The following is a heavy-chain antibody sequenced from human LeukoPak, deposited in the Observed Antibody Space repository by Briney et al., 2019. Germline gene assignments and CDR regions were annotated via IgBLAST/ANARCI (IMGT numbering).Heavy chain of an antibody. CDR1: GYTFTSYY. Sequence: ASVKVSCKASGYTFTSYYMHWVRQAPGQGLEWMGIINPSGGSTSYAQKFQGRVTMTRDTSTSTVYMELSSLRAEDTAVYYCARAGRSHIGLDPWGQGTLVIVSS. CDR2: INPSGGST. CDR3: ARAGRSHIGLDP. D-gene: IGHD2-15*01. J-gene: IGHJ5*02. V-gene: IGHV1-46*01.